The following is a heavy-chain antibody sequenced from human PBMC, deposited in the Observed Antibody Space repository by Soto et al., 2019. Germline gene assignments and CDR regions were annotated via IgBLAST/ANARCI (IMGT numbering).Heavy chain of an antibody. V-gene: IGHV3-7*01. Sequence: EVQLVESGGGLVQPGGSLRLSCAASGFTFSSYWMSWVRQAPGKGLEWVANIKQDGSEKYYVDSVKGRFTISRDNAKNSLYLQMNSLRAEDTAVYYCASLYGDYDPANYYYYGMDVWGQGTTVTVSS. CDR1: GFTFSSYW. CDR3: ASLYGDYDPANYYYYGMDV. J-gene: IGHJ6*02. CDR2: IKQDGSEK. D-gene: IGHD4-17*01.